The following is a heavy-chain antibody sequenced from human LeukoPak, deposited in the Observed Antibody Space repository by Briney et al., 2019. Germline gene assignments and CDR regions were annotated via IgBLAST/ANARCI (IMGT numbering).Heavy chain of an antibody. V-gene: IGHV1-2*02. CDR3: ARSLGGTGNWFDP. CDR1: GYTLTGYY. J-gene: IGHJ5*02. CDR2: INPNSGGT. D-gene: IGHD1-1*01. Sequence: ASVKVSCRASGYTLTGYYMHWVRQAPGQGLEWMGWINPNSGGTNYAQKFQGRVTMTRDTSISTAYMELSRLRSDDTAVYYCARSLGGTGNWFDPWGQGTLVTVSS.